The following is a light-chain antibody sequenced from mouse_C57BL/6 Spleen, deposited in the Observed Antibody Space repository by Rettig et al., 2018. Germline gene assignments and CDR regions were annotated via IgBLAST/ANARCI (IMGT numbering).Light chain of an antibody. CDR3: QQWSSYPLT. J-gene: IGKJ5*01. CDR1: SSVSY. CDR2: DTS. V-gene: IGKV4-55*01. Sequence: QIVLTQSPAIMSASPGEKVTMTCSASSSVSYMYWYQQKPGSSPRLLIYDTSNLPSGVPVRFSGSGSGTSYSLTISRMEAEDAATYYCQQWSSYPLTFGA.